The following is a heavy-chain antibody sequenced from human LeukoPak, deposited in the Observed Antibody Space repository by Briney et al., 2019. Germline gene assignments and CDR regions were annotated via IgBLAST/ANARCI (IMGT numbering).Heavy chain of an antibody. Sequence: GGSLRLSCTASGFTFSTYSINWVRQAPGKGLEWFSSISSSSNYKHYADSVKGRFTISRDNAKSSVYLQMLSLRADDTAVYYCVRSKTIQLDAMDVWGKGTTVTVSS. V-gene: IGHV3-21*01. CDR2: ISSSSNYK. J-gene: IGHJ6*04. D-gene: IGHD5-18*01. CDR3: VRSKTIQLDAMDV. CDR1: GFTFSTYS.